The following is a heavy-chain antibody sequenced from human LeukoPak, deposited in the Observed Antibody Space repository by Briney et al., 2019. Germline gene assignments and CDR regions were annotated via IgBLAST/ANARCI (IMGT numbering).Heavy chain of an antibody. J-gene: IGHJ4*02. CDR1: AGSISTTTYY. Sequence: SETLSLTCTVSAGSISTTTYYWAWIRQPPGKGLEYIGNIFYSGTTYYNPSLKSRVTISVDTSKNQFSLKLSSVTAADTALYYCARHEVGSSGHPALFDYWGQGILATVSS. D-gene: IGHD6-19*01. CDR2: IFYSGTT. V-gene: IGHV4-39*01. CDR3: ARHEVGSSGHPALFDY.